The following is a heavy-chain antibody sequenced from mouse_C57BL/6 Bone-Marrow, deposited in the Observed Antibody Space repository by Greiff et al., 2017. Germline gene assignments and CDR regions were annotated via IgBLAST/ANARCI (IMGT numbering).Heavy chain of an antibody. CDR1: GYAFSSSW. CDR3: ARITTVVADY. J-gene: IGHJ2*01. Sequence: VQLQQSGPELVKPGASVKISCKASGYAFSSSWMNWVKQRPGKGLEWIGRIYPGDGDTNYNGKFKGKATLTADKSSSTAYMQLSSLTSADSAVYVCARITTVVADYWGQGTTLTVSS. V-gene: IGHV1-82*01. CDR2: IYPGDGDT. D-gene: IGHD1-1*01.